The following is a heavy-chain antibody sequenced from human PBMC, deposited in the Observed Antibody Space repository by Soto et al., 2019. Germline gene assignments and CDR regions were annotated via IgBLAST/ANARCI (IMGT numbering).Heavy chain of an antibody. Sequence: WGSLRLSCAASGFTFSSYAMSWVRQAPGKGLEWVSAISGSGGSTYYADSVKGRFTISRDNSKNTLYLQMNSLRAEDTAVYYCAKDRGSSSLIWDWGQGTLVTVSS. CDR3: AKDRGSSSLIWD. V-gene: IGHV3-23*01. D-gene: IGHD6-6*01. CDR1: GFTFSSYA. CDR2: ISGSGGST. J-gene: IGHJ4*02.